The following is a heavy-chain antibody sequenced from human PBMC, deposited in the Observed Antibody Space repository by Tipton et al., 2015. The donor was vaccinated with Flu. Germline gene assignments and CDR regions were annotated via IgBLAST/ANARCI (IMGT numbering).Heavy chain of an antibody. J-gene: IGHJ4*02. CDR1: GGSISSYY. CDR2: IYYTGST. CDR3: ARDNSLIPAALVY. D-gene: IGHD2-2*01. Sequence: GLVKPSETLSLTCTVAGGSISSYYWTWIRQPPGKGLEWIGHIYYTGSTNYSPSLKSRVTISIDKSKKQFSLTLSSVTAADTAFYYCARDNSLIPAALVYWGQGTLVTVSS. V-gene: IGHV4-59*01.